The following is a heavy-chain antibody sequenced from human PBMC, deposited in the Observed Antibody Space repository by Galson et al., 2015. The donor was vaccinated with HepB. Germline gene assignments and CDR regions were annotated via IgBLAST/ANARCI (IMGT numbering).Heavy chain of an antibody. V-gene: IGHV1-18*04. J-gene: IGHJ4*02. D-gene: IGHD5-12*01. CDR2: ISAYNGNT. CDR1: GYTFTSYG. Sequence: SVKVSCKASGYTFTSYGISWVRQAPGQGLEWMGWISAYNGNTNYAQKLQGRVTMTTDTSTSTAYMELRSLRSDGTAVYYCARDLLTFRGYDYRGPFDYWGQGTLVTVSS. CDR3: ARDLLTFRGYDYRGPFDY.